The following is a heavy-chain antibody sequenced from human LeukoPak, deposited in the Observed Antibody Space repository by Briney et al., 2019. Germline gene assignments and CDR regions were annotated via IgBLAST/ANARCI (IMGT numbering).Heavy chain of an antibody. J-gene: IGHJ4*02. D-gene: IGHD1-14*01. CDR1: GGSFSGYY. CDR2: INHSGST. Sequence: PSETLSLTCAVYGGSFSGYYWSWIRQPPGKGLEWTGEINHSGSTNYNPSLKSRVTISVDTSKNQFSLKLSPVTAADTAVYYCARVTRFYRTFDYWGQGTLVTVSS. V-gene: IGHV4-34*01. CDR3: ARVTRFYRTFDY.